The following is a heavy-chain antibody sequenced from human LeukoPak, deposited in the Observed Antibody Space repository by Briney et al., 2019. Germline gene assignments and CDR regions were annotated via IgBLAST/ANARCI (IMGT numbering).Heavy chain of an antibody. CDR1: GFTVSSNY. CDR2: IYSGGST. V-gene: IGHV3-53*01. Sequence: GGSLRLSCAASGFTVSSNYMSWVRQAPGKGLEWVSVIYSGGSTYYADSVKGRFTISRDNSKNTLYLQMNSLRAEDTAVYYCARDLRGSSWYGVFDYWGQGTLVTVSS. D-gene: IGHD6-13*01. J-gene: IGHJ4*02. CDR3: ARDLRGSSWYGVFDY.